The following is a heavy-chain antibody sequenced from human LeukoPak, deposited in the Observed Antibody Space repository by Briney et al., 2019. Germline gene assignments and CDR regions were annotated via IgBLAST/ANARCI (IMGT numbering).Heavy chain of an antibody. J-gene: IGHJ4*02. CDR3: ARNASDSGTSYFDY. CDR2: IYYSGST. V-gene: IGHV4-39*01. CDR1: GGSISSGTYY. Sequence: PSETLSLTCTVSGGSISSGTYYWGWVRQPPGKGLEWIGSIYYSGSTSYNPSLKSRVTISVDTSKNQFSLKLDSVTAADTAVYHFARNASDSGTSYFDYWGQGTLVTVSS. D-gene: IGHD1-26*01.